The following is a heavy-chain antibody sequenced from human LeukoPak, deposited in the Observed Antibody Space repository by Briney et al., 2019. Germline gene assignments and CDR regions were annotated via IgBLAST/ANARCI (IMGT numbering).Heavy chain of an antibody. CDR3: AKEGGGYSYGQFDY. CDR2: ISSSYI. D-gene: IGHD5-18*01. Sequence: GGSLRLSCAASGFTFSSYSMNWVRQAPGKGLEWVSSISSSYIYYADSVKGRFTISRDNAKNSLYLQMNSLRAEDTAVYYCAKEGGGYSYGQFDYWGQGTLVTVSS. J-gene: IGHJ4*02. V-gene: IGHV3-21*01. CDR1: GFTFSSYS.